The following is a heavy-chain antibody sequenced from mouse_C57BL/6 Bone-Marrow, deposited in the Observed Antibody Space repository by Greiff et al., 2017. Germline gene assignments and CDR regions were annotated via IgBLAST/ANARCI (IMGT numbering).Heavy chain of an antibody. Sequence: QVQLKESGAELVRPGASVKLSCKASGYTFTDYYINWVKQRPGQGLEWIARIYPGSGNTYYNEKFKGKATLTAEKSSSTAYMQLSSLTSEDSAVYFCARAYYGSSSGFAYWGQGTLVTVSA. V-gene: IGHV1-76*01. CDR3: ARAYYGSSSGFAY. J-gene: IGHJ3*01. D-gene: IGHD1-1*01. CDR2: IYPGSGNT. CDR1: GYTFTDYY.